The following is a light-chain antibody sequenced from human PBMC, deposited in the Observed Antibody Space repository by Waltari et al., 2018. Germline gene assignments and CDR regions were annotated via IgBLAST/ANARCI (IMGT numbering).Light chain of an antibody. CDR1: QSVSSN. V-gene: IGKV3-15*01. CDR3: QQYYKWPLVT. J-gene: IGKJ4*01. Sequence: EIVMTQSPATLSVSLGERATLSCRASQSVSSNLAWYQQKPGQPPRLLIYGASTRATGIPARFSGSGSGTEFTLTISSLQSEDFAIYSCQQYYKWPLVTFGGGTRVEIK. CDR2: GAS.